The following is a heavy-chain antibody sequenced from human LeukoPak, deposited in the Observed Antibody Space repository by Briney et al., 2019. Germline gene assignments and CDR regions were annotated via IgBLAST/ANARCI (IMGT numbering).Heavy chain of an antibody. CDR1: GYSFTSYW. V-gene: IGHV5-51*01. D-gene: IGHD6-19*01. J-gene: IGHJ5*02. CDR2: IYPGDSDT. CDR3: TRNLRLEVRLVPGGFDP. Sequence: GESLKISCKGSGYSFTSYWIGWVSQMPGKGLEWMGIIYPGDSDTRYSPSFQGQVTISADKSISTAYLQWSSLKASDTAMYYCTRNLRLEVRLVPGGFDPWGQGTLVTVSS.